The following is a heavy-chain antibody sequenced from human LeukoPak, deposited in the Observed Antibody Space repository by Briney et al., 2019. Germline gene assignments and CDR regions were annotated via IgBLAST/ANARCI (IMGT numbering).Heavy chain of an antibody. D-gene: IGHD2-2*01. CDR2: INPNSGGT. Sequence: ASVKVSCKASGYTFTGYYMHWVRQAPGQGLEWMGWINPNSGGTNYAQKFQGRVTMTRDTSISTAYMELSRLRSDDTAVYYCARVPDCSSTSCYGYFDYWGQGTLVTVSS. CDR3: ARVPDCSSTSCYGYFDY. CDR1: GYTFTGYY. J-gene: IGHJ4*02. V-gene: IGHV1-2*02.